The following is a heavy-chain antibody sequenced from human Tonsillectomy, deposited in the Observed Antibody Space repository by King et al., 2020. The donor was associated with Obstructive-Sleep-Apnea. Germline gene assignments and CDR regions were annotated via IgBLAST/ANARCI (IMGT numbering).Heavy chain of an antibody. CDR2: IYYSGST. D-gene: IGHD3-10*01. CDR1: GGSISSSSYY. Sequence: QLQESGPGLVKPSETLSLTCTVSGGSISSSSYYWGWIRQPPGQGLEWIGSIYYSGSTYYNPSLKSRVTISVDTSKNQFSLKLSSVTAADTAVYYCARDGSEDITMVRGVIMGWFDPWGQGTLVTVSS. V-gene: IGHV4-39*07. CDR3: ARDGSEDITMVRGVIMGWFDP. J-gene: IGHJ5*02.